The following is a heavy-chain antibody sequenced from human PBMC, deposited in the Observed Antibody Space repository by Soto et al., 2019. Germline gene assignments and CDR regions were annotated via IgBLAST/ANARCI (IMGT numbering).Heavy chain of an antibody. D-gene: IGHD5-12*01. CDR1: GFTFTSYG. Sequence: ASVKVSCKASGFTFTSYGISWVRQAPGQGLEWMGWISAYNGNTNYAQKLQGRVTMTTDTSTSTAYMELRSLRSDDTAVYYCARDGYSGYDFGNWFDPWGQGTLVTVSS. J-gene: IGHJ5*02. V-gene: IGHV1-18*01. CDR3: ARDGYSGYDFGNWFDP. CDR2: ISAYNGNT.